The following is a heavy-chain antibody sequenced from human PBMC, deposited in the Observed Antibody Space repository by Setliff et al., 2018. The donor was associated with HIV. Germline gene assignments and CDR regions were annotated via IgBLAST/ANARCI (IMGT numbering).Heavy chain of an antibody. CDR3: ARHRPGIAVAASAFDI. D-gene: IGHD6-19*01. J-gene: IGHJ3*02. CDR2: IYHSGST. V-gene: IGHV4-38-2*01. CDR1: GYFISNGYY. Sequence: SETLSLTCAVSGYFISNGYYWGWIRQPPGKGLEWIGNIYHSGSTYYNPSLKGRFTISVDTSKNQFSLMLNSVTAADTAVYYCARHRPGIAVAASAFDIWGQGTMVTVSS.